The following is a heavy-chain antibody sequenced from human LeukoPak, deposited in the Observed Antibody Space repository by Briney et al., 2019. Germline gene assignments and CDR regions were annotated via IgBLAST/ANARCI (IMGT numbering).Heavy chain of an antibody. CDR2: IYSGGST. Sequence: PGGSLRLSCAASGFSFSSYAMSWVRQAPGKGLEWVSVIYSGGSTYYADSVKGRFTISRDNSKNTLYLQMNSLRAGDTAVYYCARDHSSSAIWGQGTTVTVSS. D-gene: IGHD6-6*01. V-gene: IGHV3-53*01. CDR1: GFSFSSYA. CDR3: ARDHSSSAI. J-gene: IGHJ6*02.